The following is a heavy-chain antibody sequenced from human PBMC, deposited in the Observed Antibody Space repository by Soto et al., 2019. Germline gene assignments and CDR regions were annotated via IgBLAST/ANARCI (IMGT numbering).Heavy chain of an antibody. CDR2: ISYDGSNK. V-gene: IGHV3-30-3*01. Sequence: PWWSLRLSCSASVFTFSSYAMHWVRQAPGKGLEWVAVISYDGSNKYYADSVKGRFTISRDNSKNTLYLQMNSLRAEDTAVYYCARDQTTVTSLPNVGGMDVWGQGTTVTVSS. CDR1: VFTFSSYA. CDR3: ARDQTTVTSLPNVGGMDV. J-gene: IGHJ6*02. D-gene: IGHD4-4*01.